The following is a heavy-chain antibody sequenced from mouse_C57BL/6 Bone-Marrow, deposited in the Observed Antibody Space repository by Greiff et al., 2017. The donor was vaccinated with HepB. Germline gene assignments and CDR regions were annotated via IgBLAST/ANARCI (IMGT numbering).Heavy chain of an antibody. Sequence: QVHVKQSGAELARPGASVKLSCKASGYTFTSYGISWVKQRTGQGLEWIGEIYPRSGNTYYNEKFKGKATLTADKSSSTAYMELRSLTSEDSAVYFCARERANYDGSSPAMDYWGQGTSVTVSS. CDR2: IYPRSGNT. V-gene: IGHV1-81*01. CDR3: ARERANYDGSSPAMDY. D-gene: IGHD1-1*01. CDR1: GYTFTSYG. J-gene: IGHJ4*01.